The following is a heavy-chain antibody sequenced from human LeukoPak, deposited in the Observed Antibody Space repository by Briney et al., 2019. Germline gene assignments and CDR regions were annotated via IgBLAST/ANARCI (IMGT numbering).Heavy chain of an antibody. J-gene: IGHJ4*02. CDR1: GGSISSYY. D-gene: IGHD3-9*01. CDR3: ARADYDILTGYFYFDY. V-gene: IGHV4-59*01. CDR2: IYYGGST. Sequence: SETLSLTCTVSGGSISSYYWSWIRQPPGKGLEWIGYIYYGGSTNYNPSLKSRVTISVDTSKNQFSLKLSSVTAADTAVYYCARADYDILTGYFYFDYWGQGTLVTVSS.